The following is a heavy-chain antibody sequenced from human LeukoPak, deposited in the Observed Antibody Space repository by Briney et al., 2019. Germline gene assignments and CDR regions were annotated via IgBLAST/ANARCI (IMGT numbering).Heavy chain of an antibody. D-gene: IGHD6-13*01. CDR1: GGSISSYY. Sequence: SETLSLTCTVSGGSISSYYWSWIRQPPGKGLEWIGYIYYSGSTNYNPSLKSRVTISVDTSKNQFSLKLSSVTAADTAVYYCARDQLAAAGTLYYYYYGMDAWGQGTTVTVSS. CDR3: ARDQLAAAGTLYYYYYGMDA. CDR2: IYYSGST. V-gene: IGHV4-59*01. J-gene: IGHJ6*02.